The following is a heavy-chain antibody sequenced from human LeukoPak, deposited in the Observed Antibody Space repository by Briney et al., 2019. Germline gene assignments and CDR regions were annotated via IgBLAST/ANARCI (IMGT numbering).Heavy chain of an antibody. CDR1: GFTFSRHW. Sequence: PGGSLRLSCAASGFTFSRHWMSWVRQAPGKGLEWVANIKEDGSGKYCVDSVKGRFTISRDNSRNTLYLQMNSLRVDDTAVYYCASGGMGARKFYSDPFHYWGQGTLVTVSS. V-gene: IGHV3-7*03. CDR3: ASGGMGARKFYSDPFHY. D-gene: IGHD2-15*01. J-gene: IGHJ4*02. CDR2: IKEDGSGK.